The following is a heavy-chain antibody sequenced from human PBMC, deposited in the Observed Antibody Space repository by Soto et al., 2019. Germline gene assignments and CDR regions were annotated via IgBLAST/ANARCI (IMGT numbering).Heavy chain of an antibody. CDR1: GYTFTSYY. Sequence: GASVKVSCKASGYTFTSYYMHWVRQAPGQGLEWMGIINPSGGSTSYAQKFQGRVTMTRDTSTSTVYMELSSLRSEDTAVYYCARVAAAAIPYNWFDPWGQGTLVTVSS. J-gene: IGHJ5*02. D-gene: IGHD2-2*01. CDR2: INPSGGST. CDR3: ARVAAAAIPYNWFDP. V-gene: IGHV1-46*01.